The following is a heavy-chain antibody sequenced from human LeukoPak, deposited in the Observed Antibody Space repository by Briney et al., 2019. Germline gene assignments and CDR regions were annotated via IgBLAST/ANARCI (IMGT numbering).Heavy chain of an antibody. Sequence: GASVKVSCKTSGYTFTDYDITWVRQAPGQGLEWMGWINPNSGGTNYAQKFQGRVTMTRDTSISTAYMELSRLRSDDTAVYYCARDLDDSSGYYYGSFDYWGQGTLVTVSS. J-gene: IGHJ4*02. D-gene: IGHD3-22*01. CDR1: GYTFTDYD. V-gene: IGHV1-2*02. CDR2: INPNSGGT. CDR3: ARDLDDSSGYYYGSFDY.